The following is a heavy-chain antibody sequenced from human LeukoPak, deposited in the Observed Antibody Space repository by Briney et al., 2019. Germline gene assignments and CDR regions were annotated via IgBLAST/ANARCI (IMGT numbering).Heavy chain of an antibody. V-gene: IGHV1-8*03. D-gene: IGHD5-12*01. CDR2: MNPNSGNT. J-gene: IGHJ4*02. CDR1: GYTFTNSY. CDR3: ARAFGGHDEWYYFDY. Sequence: ASVKVSCKASGYTFTNSYIHWVRQATGQGLEWMGWMNPNSGNTDYAQKFQGRFTITINTSISTAYMELSSLRSEDTAVYYCARAFGGHDEWYYFDYWGQGTLVTVSS.